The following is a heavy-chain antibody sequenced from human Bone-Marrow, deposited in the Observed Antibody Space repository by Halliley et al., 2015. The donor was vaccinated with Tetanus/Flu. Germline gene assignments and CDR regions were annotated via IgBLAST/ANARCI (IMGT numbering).Heavy chain of an antibody. D-gene: IGHD3-10*01. Sequence: SLRLSCAVSGFTFSDFALSWVRQPPGKGLQWVSTISGSGRGTSTADSVKGRFIISRDNSKNTLYLQLNSLRAGDTAIYYCAKSPIAMGGTRFSSRAPLAYWGQGTLVTVSS. V-gene: IGHV3-23*01. CDR3: AKSPIAMGGTRFSSRAPLAY. CDR1: GFTFSDFA. CDR2: ISGSGRGT. J-gene: IGHJ4*02.